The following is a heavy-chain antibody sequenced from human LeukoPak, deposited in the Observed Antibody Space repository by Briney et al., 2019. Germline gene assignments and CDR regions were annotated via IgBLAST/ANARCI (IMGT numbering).Heavy chain of an antibody. CDR3: ARDRNNNYFDY. D-gene: IGHD1-14*01. J-gene: IGHJ4*02. CDR1: VFTFANYG. V-gene: IGHV3-33*01. CDR2: IWPDGRNE. Sequence: GRALRLSCAAPVFTFANYGMRWVRQAPAKGLEWVAFIWPDGRNEFYVDSVKGRFSISRDNYNNTLYLHMKSLRAEDTALYYCARDRNNNYFDYWGQGTLLTVSS.